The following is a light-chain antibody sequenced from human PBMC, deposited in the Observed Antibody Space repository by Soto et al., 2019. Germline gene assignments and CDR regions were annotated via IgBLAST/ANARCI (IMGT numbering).Light chain of an antibody. Sequence: DIQMTQSPSTLSASVGDRVTITCRASQSITGWLAWYQQKPGKAPKLLIYKASSLESGVPSRFSGSGSGTEFTLTIMSQQPDDFAPYYCQQYNSYSPGFGQGTKVEIK. CDR1: QSITGW. J-gene: IGKJ1*01. CDR2: KAS. V-gene: IGKV1-5*03. CDR3: QQYNSYSPG.